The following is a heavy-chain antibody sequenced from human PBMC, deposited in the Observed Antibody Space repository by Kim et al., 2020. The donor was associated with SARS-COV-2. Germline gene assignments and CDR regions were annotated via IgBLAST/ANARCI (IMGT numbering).Heavy chain of an antibody. Sequence: ASVKVSCKASGYTFTDDDMHWVRQAPGHGLEWKGRINPNTGGTKYAPKFQGRVTMTRDTSISTAYMELKSLRSDDTAVYYCARAAPMIVVVISDPLDNWGQGTLVTVSS. D-gene: IGHD3-22*01. CDR1: GYTFTDDD. J-gene: IGHJ4*02. CDR3: ARAAPMIVVVISDPLDN. V-gene: IGHV1-2*06. CDR2: INPNTGGT.